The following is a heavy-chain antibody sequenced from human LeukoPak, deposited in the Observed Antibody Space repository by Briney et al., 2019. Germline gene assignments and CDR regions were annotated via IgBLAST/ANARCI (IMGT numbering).Heavy chain of an antibody. V-gene: IGHV3-21*04. D-gene: IGHD4-17*01. J-gene: IGHJ4*02. Sequence: PGGSLRLSCAASGFTFSSYSMNWVRQAPGKGLEWVSSISSSSSYTYYADSVKGRFTISRDNAKNSLYLQMNSLRAEDMALYYCAKGRGLSYDYGVDYWGQGTLVTVSS. CDR2: ISSSSSYT. CDR1: GFTFSSYS. CDR3: AKGRGLSYDYGVDY.